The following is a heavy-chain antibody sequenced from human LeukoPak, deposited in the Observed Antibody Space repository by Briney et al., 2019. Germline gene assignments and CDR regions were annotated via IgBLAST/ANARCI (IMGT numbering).Heavy chain of an antibody. CDR1: GGSISSDY. Sequence: SETLSLTCTVSGGSISSDYWGWIRQPPGKGLEWIGTIYYSGSTYYNPSLKSRVAISVDTSKNQFSLKLSSVTAADTAVYFCARDRLNSSWDYGGFDYWGQGILVTVSS. J-gene: IGHJ4*02. CDR3: ARDRLNSSWDYGGFDY. D-gene: IGHD6-13*01. CDR2: IYYSGST. V-gene: IGHV4-39*07.